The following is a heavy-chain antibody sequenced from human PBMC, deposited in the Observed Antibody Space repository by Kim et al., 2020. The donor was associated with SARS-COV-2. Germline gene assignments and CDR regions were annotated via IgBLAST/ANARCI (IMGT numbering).Heavy chain of an antibody. CDR1: GYTFTSYA. J-gene: IGHJ6*02. V-gene: IGHV7-4-1*02. CDR3: ARGKNYYGSGSYYNGGYYYGMDV. D-gene: IGHD3-10*01. Sequence: ASVKVSCKASGYTFTSYAMNWVRQAPGQGLEWMGWINTNTGNPTYAQGFTGRFVFSLDTSVSTAYLQISSLKAEDTAVYYCARGKNYYGSGSYYNGGYYYGMDVWGQGTMVTISS. CDR2: INTNTGNP.